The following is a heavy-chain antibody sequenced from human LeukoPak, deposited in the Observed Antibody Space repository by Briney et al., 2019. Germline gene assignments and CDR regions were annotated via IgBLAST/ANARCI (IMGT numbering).Heavy chain of an antibody. CDR3: ARDVVLTVYAIPSRWFDP. V-gene: IGHV1-18*01. CDR1: GYTFTSYG. D-gene: IGHD2-8*01. CDR2: ISAYNGNT. Sequence: ASVKVSCKASGYTFTSYGISWVRQAPGQGLEWMGWISAYNGNTNYAQKLQGRVTMTTDTSTSTAYMELRSLRSDDTAVYYCARDVVLTVYAIPSRWFDPWGQGTLVTVSS. J-gene: IGHJ5*02.